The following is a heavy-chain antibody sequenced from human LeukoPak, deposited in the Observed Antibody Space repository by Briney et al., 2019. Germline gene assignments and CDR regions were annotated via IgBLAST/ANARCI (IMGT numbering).Heavy chain of an antibody. D-gene: IGHD5-24*01. CDR1: GGTLSSYA. V-gene: IGHV1-69*13. Sequence: SVKVSCKAPGGTLSSYAISWVRQAPGQGLEWMGGITPMFGTVKYAQMFRGRVTITADESTSIAYMELSSLRSEDTAVYYCARVEMATIGLFDYWGQGTLVTVSS. CDR3: ARVEMATIGLFDY. J-gene: IGHJ4*02. CDR2: ITPMFGTV.